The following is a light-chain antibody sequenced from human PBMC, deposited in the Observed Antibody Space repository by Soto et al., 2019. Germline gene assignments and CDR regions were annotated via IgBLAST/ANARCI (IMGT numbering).Light chain of an antibody. CDR3: QQYNRYST. CDR1: QSISSS. J-gene: IGKJ1*01. CDR2: DAS. V-gene: IGKV1-5*01. Sequence: DIQMTQSPSTLSASVGDRVTITCRASQSISSSLAWYQQKPGKAPKLLIYDASTLESGVPLRFSGSGSGTEFTLTVSSLQPDDFAPYYCQQYNRYSTFGQGTKVEIK.